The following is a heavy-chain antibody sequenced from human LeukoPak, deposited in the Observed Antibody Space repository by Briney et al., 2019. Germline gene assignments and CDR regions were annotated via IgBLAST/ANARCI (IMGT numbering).Heavy chain of an antibody. V-gene: IGHV4-34*01. CDR2: IWYSGFT. Sequence: PSETLSLTCAVYGGSLSDYYWSWIRQPPGKGLEWIGYIWYSGFTYYNPSLKSRVTISEDTSKDQFFLKLSSVTAADTAMYYCARVRDWFDPWGQGTLVTVSS. D-gene: IGHD4/OR15-4a*01. CDR3: ARVRDWFDP. J-gene: IGHJ5*02. CDR1: GGSLSDYY.